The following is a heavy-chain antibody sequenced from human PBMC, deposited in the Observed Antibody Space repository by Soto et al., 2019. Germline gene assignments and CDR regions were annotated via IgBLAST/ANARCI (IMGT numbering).Heavy chain of an antibody. CDR3: ARGEYSYGSLYYYGMDV. V-gene: IGHV4-59*01. J-gene: IGHJ6*02. CDR2: ILYSGST. D-gene: IGHD5-18*01. Sequence: WTWIQQSPGKGLEWIGYILYSGSTKYNPSLKSRVTISVDTSKNQFSLKLSSVTAADTAVYYCARGEYSYGSLYYYGMDVWGQGTTVTVSS.